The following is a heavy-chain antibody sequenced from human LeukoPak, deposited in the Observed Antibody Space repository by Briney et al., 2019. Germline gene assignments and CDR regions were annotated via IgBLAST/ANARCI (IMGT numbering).Heavy chain of an antibody. J-gene: IGHJ4*02. CDR1: GFTFSSSA. CDR2: ISGSGSGT. Sequence: GGXLRLSCAASGFTFSSSAMSWVRQAPGKGLYWVSAISGSGSGTYYADSVKGGFTISRDNSKNTLYLQMNSLRAEDTAVYYCAKEGGTGTRFDYWGQGTLVTVSS. D-gene: IGHD1-7*01. CDR3: AKEGGTGTRFDY. V-gene: IGHV3-23*01.